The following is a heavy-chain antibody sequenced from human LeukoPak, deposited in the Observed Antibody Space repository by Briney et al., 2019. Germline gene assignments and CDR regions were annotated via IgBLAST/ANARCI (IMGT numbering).Heavy chain of an antibody. CDR3: AGVLRDGYNQVDY. D-gene: IGHD5-24*01. CDR2: IYPGDSDI. CDR1: GYSFTSYW. J-gene: IGHJ4*02. V-gene: IGHV5-51*01. Sequence: GESLKISCKGSGYSFTSYWIGWVRQMPGKGLEWMGIIYPGDSDIRYSPSFQGQVTISADKSISTAYLQWSSLKASDTAMYYCAGVLRDGYNQVDYWGQGTLVTVSS.